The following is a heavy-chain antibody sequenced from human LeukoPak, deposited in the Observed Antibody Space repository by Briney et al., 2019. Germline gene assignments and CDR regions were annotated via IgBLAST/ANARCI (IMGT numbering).Heavy chain of an antibody. CDR2: INNNGADT. CDR1: GFTFSNYA. D-gene: IGHD1-26*01. Sequence: SGGSLRLSCAASGFTFSNYAMSWVRQAPGKGLKWVSTINNNGADTYYADSVKGRFTISRDNSYNTVSLQMNSLRDEDTGVYYCAKGFRTGVGPYVGYHYYMDVWGKGATVTVSS. CDR3: AKGFRTGVGPYVGYHYYMDV. V-gene: IGHV3-23*01. J-gene: IGHJ6*03.